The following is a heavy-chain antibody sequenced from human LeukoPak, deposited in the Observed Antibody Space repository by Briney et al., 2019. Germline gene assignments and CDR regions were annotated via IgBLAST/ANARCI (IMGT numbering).Heavy chain of an antibody. Sequence: SVKVSCKASGGTSSSYAISWVRQAPGQGLEWMGGIIPIFGTANYAQKFQGRVTITTDESTSTAYMELSSLRSEDTAVYYCARGFKISRDGSWFDPWGQGTLVTVSS. V-gene: IGHV1-69*05. CDR3: ARGFKISRDGSWFDP. J-gene: IGHJ5*02. D-gene: IGHD1-26*01. CDR1: GGTSSSYA. CDR2: IIPIFGTA.